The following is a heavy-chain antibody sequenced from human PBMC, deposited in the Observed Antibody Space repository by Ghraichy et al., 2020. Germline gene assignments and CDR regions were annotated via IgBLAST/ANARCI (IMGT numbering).Heavy chain of an antibody. CDR3: ARFGPRDGYNYDHFDY. V-gene: IGHV3-23*01. J-gene: IGHJ4*02. Sequence: GGSLRLSCAASGFTFSLSSMTWVRQAPGKGLEWVSTISGTTGTTYYADSVKGRFTISRDNSKNTLFLQMNSLRAEDTAVYYCARFGPRDGYNYDHFDYWGQGTLVTVSS. CDR1: GFTFSLSS. CDR2: ISGTTGTT. D-gene: IGHD5-24*01.